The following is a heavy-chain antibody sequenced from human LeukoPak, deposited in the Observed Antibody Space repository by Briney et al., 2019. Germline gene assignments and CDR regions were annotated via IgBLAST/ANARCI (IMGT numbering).Heavy chain of an antibody. CDR3: ARDSGTTGEVKFDP. D-gene: IGHD3-10*01. V-gene: IGHV4-34*01. CDR1: GGSFSGYY. J-gene: IGHJ5*02. CDR2: INHSGST. Sequence: SETLSLTCAVYGGSFSGYYWSWIRQPPGKGLEWIGEINHSGSTNYNPSLKSRVTMSIDTSTNQLSLKLCSVTAADTAVYYCARDSGTTGEVKFDPWGQGTLVTVSS.